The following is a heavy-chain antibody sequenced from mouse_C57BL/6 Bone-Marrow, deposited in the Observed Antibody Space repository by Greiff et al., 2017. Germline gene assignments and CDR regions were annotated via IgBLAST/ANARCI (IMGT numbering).Heavy chain of an antibody. Sequence: EVKLVESGPGLVKPSQSLSLTCSVTGYSITSGYYWNWIRQFPGNKLEWMGYISYDGSNNYNPSLKNRISITRDTSKNQFFLKLNSVTTEDTATYYCAREGYYYGSPWYFDVWGTGTTVTVSS. V-gene: IGHV3-6*01. CDR2: ISYDGSN. CDR3: AREGYYYGSPWYFDV. J-gene: IGHJ1*03. CDR1: GYSITSGYY. D-gene: IGHD1-1*01.